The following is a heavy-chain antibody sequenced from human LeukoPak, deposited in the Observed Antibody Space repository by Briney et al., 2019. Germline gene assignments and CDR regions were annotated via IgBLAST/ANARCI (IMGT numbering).Heavy chain of an antibody. CDR3: ARRGTTSSYIYYYMDV. V-gene: IGHV4-61*02. CDR2: IFSRGST. CDR1: GDSINDGPYY. D-gene: IGHD6-6*01. Sequence: TLSVSCTVFGDSINDGPYYWTWIRQPAGKGMEWIGGIFSRGSTNYNPSLMGRVSISLDTSKNQFSLKLSSVTAADTAVYYCARRGTTSSYIYYYMDVWGKGTTVTVSS. J-gene: IGHJ6*03.